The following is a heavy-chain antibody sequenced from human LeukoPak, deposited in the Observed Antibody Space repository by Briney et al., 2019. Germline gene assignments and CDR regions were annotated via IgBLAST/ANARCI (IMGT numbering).Heavy chain of an antibody. J-gene: IGHJ6*02. Sequence: GGPLRLSCAASGFTFSSYGMHWVRQAPGKGLEWVAVISYDGSNKYYADSVKGRFTISRDNSKNTLYLQMNSLRAEDTAVYYCAKLSIAVAGTGYYGMDVWGQGTTVTVSS. V-gene: IGHV3-30*18. D-gene: IGHD6-19*01. CDR2: ISYDGSNK. CDR1: GFTFSSYG. CDR3: AKLSIAVAGTGYYGMDV.